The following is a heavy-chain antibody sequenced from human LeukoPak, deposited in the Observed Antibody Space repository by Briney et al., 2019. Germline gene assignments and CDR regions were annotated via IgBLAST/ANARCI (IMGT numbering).Heavy chain of an antibody. CDR3: ARAGLNYDSSGYYQDY. D-gene: IGHD3-22*01. V-gene: IGHV1-46*01. CDR1: GYTFTSYY. CDR2: INPSGGST. J-gene: IGHJ4*02. Sequence: ASVKVSCKASGYTFTSYYMHWVRQAPGQGLEWMGIINPSGGSTSYAQKFQGRVTMTRDTSTSTVYVELSSLRSEDTAVYYCARAGLNYDSSGYYQDYWGQGTLVTVSS.